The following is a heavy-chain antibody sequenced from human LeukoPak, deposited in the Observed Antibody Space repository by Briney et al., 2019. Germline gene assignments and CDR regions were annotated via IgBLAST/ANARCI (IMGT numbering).Heavy chain of an antibody. CDR2: IIPIFGTA. D-gene: IGHD3-9*01. V-gene: IGHV1-69*05. CDR3: ARPYYDILTGYQRQPYYYYYYYMDV. J-gene: IGHJ6*03. CDR1: GATFSSYA. Sequence: SVKVSCKASGATFSSYAISWVRQAPGQGLEWMGGIIPIFGTANYAQKFQGRVTITTDESTSTAYMELSSLRSEDTAVYYCARPYYDILTGYQRQPYYYYYYYMDVWGKGTTVTVSS.